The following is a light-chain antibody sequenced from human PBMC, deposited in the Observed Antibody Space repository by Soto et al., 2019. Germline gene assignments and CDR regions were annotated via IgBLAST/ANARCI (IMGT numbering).Light chain of an antibody. J-gene: IGKJ1*01. CDR2: GAS. CDR1: QSISSN. Sequence: EIVMTQSPVTLSVSPGERATLSCRASQSISSNLAWYQQKPGQAPGLLIYGASTRATDIPARFSGSGSGTEFTLTVSSLQSEDFAVYYCQQYNNWPWTFGQGTKVEIK. CDR3: QQYNNWPWT. V-gene: IGKV3-15*01.